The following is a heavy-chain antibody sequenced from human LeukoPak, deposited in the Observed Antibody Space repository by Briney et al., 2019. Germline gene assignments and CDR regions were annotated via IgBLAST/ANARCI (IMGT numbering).Heavy chain of an antibody. CDR1: GYSFTSYW. CDR2: IYPGDSDT. J-gene: IGHJ6*03. CDR3: ARTPTTATTGYYYYYMDV. V-gene: IGHV5-51*01. D-gene: IGHD4-11*01. Sequence: GESLKISCKGSGYSFTSYWIGWVRQMPGKGLEWMGIIYPGDSDTRYSPSFQGQVTISADKSISTAYLQWSSLKASDTAMYYCARTPTTATTGYYYYYMDVWGKGTTVTVSS.